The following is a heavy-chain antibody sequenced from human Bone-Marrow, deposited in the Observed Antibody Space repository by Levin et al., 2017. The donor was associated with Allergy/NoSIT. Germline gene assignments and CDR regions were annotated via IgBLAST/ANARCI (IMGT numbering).Heavy chain of an antibody. D-gene: IGHD2-2*01. J-gene: IGHJ5*01. V-gene: IGHV4-59*08. CDR3: ARQAVPAAMNGFDS. Sequence: SETLSLTCTVSGASISSFYWSWIRQPPGKGLEWLGYIYYSGSTNYSPSLKSRVSMSADMSRNQVYLTMSSVPAADTAVYYCARQAVPAAMNGFDSWGQGTLVTVSS. CDR2: IYYSGST. CDR1: GASISSFY.